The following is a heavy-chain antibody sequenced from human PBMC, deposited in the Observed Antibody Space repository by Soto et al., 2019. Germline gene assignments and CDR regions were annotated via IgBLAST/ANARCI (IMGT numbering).Heavy chain of an antibody. CDR2: TDVSDSYT. CDR1: GYKFSTYW. Sequence: GESLKISCKGSGYKFSTYWTNWVRQMPGKGLEWMGRTDVSDSYTNYNPSFEGHVSISADKSSRTVYLQWSSLKAADTAIYYCAKRRVGDAFDVWGQGTMVTVSS. CDR3: AKRRVGDAFDV. V-gene: IGHV5-10-1*01. D-gene: IGHD1-26*01. J-gene: IGHJ3*01.